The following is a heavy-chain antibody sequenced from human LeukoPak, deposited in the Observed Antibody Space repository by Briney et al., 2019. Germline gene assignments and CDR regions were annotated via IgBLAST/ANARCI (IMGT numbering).Heavy chain of an antibody. V-gene: IGHV3-7*01. D-gene: IGHD3-10*01. CDR2: IKQDGSET. CDR3: GRVRGSYSLDY. Sequence: GGSLRLSCGVSGFTLSNYWMSWVRQAPGRGLEWVANIKQDGSETNYVDSVKGRFTISRDNAKNSLFLQMNNLRAEDTAVYYCGRVRGSYSLDYWGQGTLVSVSS. CDR1: GFTLSNYW. J-gene: IGHJ4*02.